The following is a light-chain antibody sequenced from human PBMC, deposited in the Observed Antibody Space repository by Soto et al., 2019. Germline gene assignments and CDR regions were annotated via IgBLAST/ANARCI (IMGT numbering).Light chain of an antibody. CDR3: QQYDTYSPRLA. Sequence: EVVLTQSPGTLSLSPGERVTLSCRASQSVASSYLAWYQQKPGRAPRLLFYSASSRATGIPDRFSGSGSGTDFTLTISRLEPEDFAMYYCQQYDTYSPRLAFGGGTTVEIK. CDR1: QSVASSY. J-gene: IGKJ4*01. V-gene: IGKV3-20*01. CDR2: SAS.